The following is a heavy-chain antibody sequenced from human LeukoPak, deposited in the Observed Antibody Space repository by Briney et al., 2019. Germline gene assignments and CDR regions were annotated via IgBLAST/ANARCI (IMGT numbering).Heavy chain of an antibody. CDR2: IIPIFGTA. J-gene: IGHJ4*02. V-gene: IGHV1-69*06. CDR1: GGTFSSYA. CDR3: ASVSYYGSGSYYNEDY. D-gene: IGHD3-10*01. Sequence: SVKVSCKASGGTFSSYAISWVRQAPGQGLEWMGGIIPIFGTANYAQKFQGRVTITADKSTSTAYMELSSLRSEDTAVYYCASVSYYGSGSYYNEDYWGQGTLVTVSS.